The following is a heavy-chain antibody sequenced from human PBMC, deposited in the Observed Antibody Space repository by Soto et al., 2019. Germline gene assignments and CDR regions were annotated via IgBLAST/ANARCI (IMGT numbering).Heavy chain of an antibody. D-gene: IGHD2-2*01. V-gene: IGHV1-46*01. CDR3: ARDNSARVPGAVEFWWFDP. CDR2: INPSGDST. CDR1: GFTFSSYY. Sequence: ASVKVSCKASGFTFSSYYMHWVRQAPGQGLEYMGMINPSGDSTSYAQKFQGRVTLTRDTSTSAVYMELSSLRSEDTAVYYCARDNSARVPGAVEFWWFDPWGQGTLVTVSS. J-gene: IGHJ5*02.